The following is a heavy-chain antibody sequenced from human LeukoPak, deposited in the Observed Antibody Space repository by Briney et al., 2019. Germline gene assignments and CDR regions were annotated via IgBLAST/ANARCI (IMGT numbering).Heavy chain of an antibody. CDR3: AKGWEVTYYGMDV. Sequence: GGSLRLSCAASGFTFSSYAMSWVRQAPGKGLEWVSAISGSGGSTYYADSVKGRFTISRDNSKNTLHLQMNSLRAEDTAVYYCAKGWEVTYYGMDVWGQGTTVTVSS. V-gene: IGHV3-23*01. CDR1: GFTFSSYA. CDR2: ISGSGGST. D-gene: IGHD1-26*01. J-gene: IGHJ6*02.